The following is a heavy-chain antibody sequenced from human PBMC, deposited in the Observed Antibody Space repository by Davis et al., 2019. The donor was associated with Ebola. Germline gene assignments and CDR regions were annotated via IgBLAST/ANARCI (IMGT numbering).Heavy chain of an antibody. CDR1: GFTFSSYA. D-gene: IGHD1-26*01. CDR3: AKAGHCGNYCSFDS. J-gene: IGHJ4*02. CDR2: ISYDGSNK. V-gene: IGHV3-30*18. Sequence: GESLKISCAASGFTFSSYAMNWVRQAPGKGLEWVAVISYDGSNKYYADSVKGRFTISRDNSKNTLYLQMNSLRAENTAVYYCAKAGHCGNYCSFDSWGQGTLLTVSS.